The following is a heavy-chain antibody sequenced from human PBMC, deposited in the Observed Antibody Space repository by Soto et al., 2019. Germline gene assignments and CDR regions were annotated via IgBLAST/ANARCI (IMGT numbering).Heavy chain of an antibody. Sequence: QVQLVESGGGVVQPGRSLRLSCAASGFTFSSYGMHWVRQAPGKGLEWVAVISYDGSNKYYADSVKGRFTISRDNSKNTLYLQMNSLRAEDTAVYYCAKGWGYSYGRLYWYFDLWGRGTLVTVSS. V-gene: IGHV3-30*18. CDR2: ISYDGSNK. CDR3: AKGWGYSYGRLYWYFDL. CDR1: GFTFSSYG. D-gene: IGHD5-18*01. J-gene: IGHJ2*01.